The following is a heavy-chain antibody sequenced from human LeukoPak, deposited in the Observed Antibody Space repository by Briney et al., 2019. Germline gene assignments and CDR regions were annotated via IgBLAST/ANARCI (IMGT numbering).Heavy chain of an antibody. CDR3: AKRGLNRFDY. D-gene: IGHD1-14*01. CDR2: FSGSGGST. V-gene: IGHV3-23*01. CDR1: GFTFSSYE. J-gene: IGHJ4*02. Sequence: GGSLRLSCAASGFTFSSYEMNWVRQAPGKGLEWVSTFSGSGGSTHYADSVKGRFTISRDNSKNTLYLQMNSLRAEDTAVYYCAKRGLNRFDYWGQGTLVTVSS.